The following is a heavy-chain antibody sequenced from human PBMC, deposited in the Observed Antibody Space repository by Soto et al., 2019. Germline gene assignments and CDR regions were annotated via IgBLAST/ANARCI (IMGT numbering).Heavy chain of an antibody. Sequence: SATLSLTCDVCGYAISSGFYWDWLRLSPGKGLEWIGCVYHTGSTYYNPSLTSRVAISVDTSKNQFSLKMTSVTATDTAVYYCARHKVARGGTFEYWGQGIPVTVSS. CDR2: VYHTGST. CDR1: GYAISSGFY. CDR3: ARHKVARGGTFEY. D-gene: IGHD5-12*01. V-gene: IGHV4-38-2*01. J-gene: IGHJ4*02.